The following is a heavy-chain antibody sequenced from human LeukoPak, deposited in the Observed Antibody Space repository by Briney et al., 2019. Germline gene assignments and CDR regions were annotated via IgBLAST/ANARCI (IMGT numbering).Heavy chain of an antibody. CDR1: GYTFTSYA. V-gene: IGHV1-8*01. Sequence: ASVKVSCKASGYTFTSYAINWVRQATGQGLEWMGWMNPNSGNTGYAQKLQGRVTMTRNTSIGTAYMELSSLRSEDTAVYYCARGLDYYDSSGYYPPGYYWGQGTLVTVSS. D-gene: IGHD3-22*01. CDR2: MNPNSGNT. J-gene: IGHJ4*02. CDR3: ARGLDYYDSSGYYPPGYY.